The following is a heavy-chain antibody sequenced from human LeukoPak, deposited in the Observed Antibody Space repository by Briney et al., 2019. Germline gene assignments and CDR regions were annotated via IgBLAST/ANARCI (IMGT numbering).Heavy chain of an antibody. D-gene: IGHD6-19*01. CDR1: GFTFSSYG. V-gene: IGHV3-30*02. CDR2: IRYDGSNK. Sequence: GGSLRLSCAASGFTFSSYGMHWVRQAPGKGLEWVAFIRYDGSNKYYADSVKGRFTISRDNSKNTLYLQMNSLKTEDTAVYYCTKLSGWEDTSDYWGRGTLVTVSS. CDR3: TKLSGWEDTSDY. J-gene: IGHJ4*02.